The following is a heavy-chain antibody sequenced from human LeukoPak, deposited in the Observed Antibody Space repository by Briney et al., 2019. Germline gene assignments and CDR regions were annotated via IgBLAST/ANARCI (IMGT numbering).Heavy chain of an antibody. CDR2: ISASSSSI. J-gene: IGHJ4*02. Sequence: GGSLRLSCAASGFTFSSYSMHWVRQAPGKGLEWVSSISASSSSIYYADSVKGRFTISRDNAKNSLYLQMNSLRAEDTAVYYCARDRRLAARPFDYWGQGTLVTVSS. D-gene: IGHD6-6*01. V-gene: IGHV3-21*04. CDR3: ARDRRLAARPFDY. CDR1: GFTFSSYS.